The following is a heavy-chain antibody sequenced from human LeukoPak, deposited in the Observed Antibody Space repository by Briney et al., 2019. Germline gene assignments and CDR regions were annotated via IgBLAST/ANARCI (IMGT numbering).Heavy chain of an antibody. V-gene: IGHV3-7*01. CDR3: AREQISIPYYYYYYYMDV. Sequence: PGGSLRLSCAASGFTFSSYWMSWVRQAPGKGLERVANIKQDGSEKYYVDSVKGRFTISRDNAKNSLYLQMNSLRAEDTAVYYCAREQISIPYYYYYYYMDVWGKGTTVTVSS. CDR1: GFTFSSYW. CDR2: IKQDGSEK. J-gene: IGHJ6*03.